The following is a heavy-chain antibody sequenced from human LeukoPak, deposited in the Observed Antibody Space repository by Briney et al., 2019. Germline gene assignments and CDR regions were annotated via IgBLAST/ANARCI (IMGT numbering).Heavy chain of an antibody. V-gene: IGHV4-38-2*02. D-gene: IGHD4-11*01. J-gene: IGHJ6*03. CDR3: AREHYSSYYYYYYMDV. CDR2: IYRSGTT. Sequence: SETLSLTCTVSGYSISSGYYWGWIRQPPGKGLEWIGSIYRSGTTYYNPSLKSRVTISVDTSKNQFSLKVSSVTAADTAVYYCAREHYSSYYYYYYMDVWGKGTTVTVSS. CDR1: GYSISSGYY.